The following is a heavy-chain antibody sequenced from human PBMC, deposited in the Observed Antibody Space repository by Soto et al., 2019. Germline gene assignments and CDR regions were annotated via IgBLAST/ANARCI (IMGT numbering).Heavy chain of an antibody. D-gene: IGHD3-10*01. CDR2: ISGSGGST. Sequence: AGGSLRLSCAASGFIFSNFAMSWVRQAPGKGLEWVSAISGSGGSTYYADSVKGRFTISRDNSKNTLFLQVNSLRAEDTAVYYCAKGVTMIRGALYYGMDVWGQGTTVTVSS. J-gene: IGHJ6*02. V-gene: IGHV3-23*01. CDR3: AKGVTMIRGALYYGMDV. CDR1: GFIFSNFA.